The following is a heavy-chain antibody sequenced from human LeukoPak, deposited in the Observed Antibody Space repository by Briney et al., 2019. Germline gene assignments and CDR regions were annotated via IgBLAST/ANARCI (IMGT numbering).Heavy chain of an antibody. D-gene: IGHD2-2*01. CDR1: GYTFTSYG. J-gene: IGHJ6*03. CDR3: ARAIGYCSSTSCLDYYMDV. V-gene: IGHV1-8*03. Sequence: ASVKVPCKASGYTFTSYGISWVRQATGQGLEWMGWMNPNSGNTGYAQKFQGRVTITRNTSISTAYMELSSLRSEDTAVYYCARAIGYCSSTSCLDYYMDVWGKGTTVTVSS. CDR2: MNPNSGNT.